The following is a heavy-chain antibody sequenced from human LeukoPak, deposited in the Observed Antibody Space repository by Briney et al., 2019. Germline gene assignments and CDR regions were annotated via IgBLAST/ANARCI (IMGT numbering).Heavy chain of an antibody. Sequence: SETLSLTCTVSGGSISISSYYWGWIRQRPGKGLEWIGSIYYSGSTYYNPSLKSRVTISVDTSKNQFSLKLSSVTAADTAVYYCARSDIVDTIPFDYWGQGTLVTVSS. CDR3: ARSDIVDTIPFDY. CDR1: GGSISISSYY. J-gene: IGHJ4*02. D-gene: IGHD5-12*01. V-gene: IGHV4-39*01. CDR2: IYYSGST.